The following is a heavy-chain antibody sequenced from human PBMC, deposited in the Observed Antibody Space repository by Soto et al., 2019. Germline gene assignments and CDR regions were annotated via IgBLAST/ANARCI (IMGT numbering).Heavy chain of an antibody. CDR1: GFTFSRVS. CDR2: ISSGSSDT. CDR3: ARVAY. J-gene: IGHJ4*02. V-gene: IGHV3-21*01. Sequence: PGVSLRLSWEASGFTFSRVSMHWVRQVPGKGLEWIASISSGSSDTWYADSVKGRFILSRYNAPNSLFLRMNSLRPEDTAMYYYARVAYWGPGTQVTVSS.